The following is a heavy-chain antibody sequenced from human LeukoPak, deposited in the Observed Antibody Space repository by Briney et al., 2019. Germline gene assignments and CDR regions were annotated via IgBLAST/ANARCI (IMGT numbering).Heavy chain of an antibody. CDR1: GFTFSSYG. D-gene: IGHD2-2*03. Sequence: GGSLRLSCAASGFTFSSYGMHWVRQATGKGLEWVAVIWYDGSNKYYADSVKGRFTISRDNSKNTLYLQMNSLRAEDTAVYYCARARDVDIVVVPAADDAFDIWGQGTMVTVSS. CDR2: IWYDGSNK. CDR3: ARARDVDIVVVPAADDAFDI. J-gene: IGHJ3*02. V-gene: IGHV3-33*01.